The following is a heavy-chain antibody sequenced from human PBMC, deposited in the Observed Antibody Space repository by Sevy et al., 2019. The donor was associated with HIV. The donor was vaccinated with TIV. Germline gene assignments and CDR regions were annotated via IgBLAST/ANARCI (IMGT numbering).Heavy chain of an antibody. Sequence: GGSLRLSCSASGFIFNTYAMTWVRQAPGKGLDWVSTISPSGGSTYCADSVRGRFSISRDNSKNTVYLEMNSLRAEDTAVYYCAKEALWGFDPWGQGTLVTVSS. V-gene: IGHV3-23*01. J-gene: IGHJ5*02. CDR3: AKEALWGFDP. CDR1: GFIFNTYA. D-gene: IGHD3-16*01. CDR2: ISPSGGST.